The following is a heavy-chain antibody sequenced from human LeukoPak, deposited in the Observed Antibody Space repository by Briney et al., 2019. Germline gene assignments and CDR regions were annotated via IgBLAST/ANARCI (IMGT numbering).Heavy chain of an antibody. CDR2: IWRDDDR. CDR3: AHRPQRGVPPSF. CDR1: GFSLSTREVG. Sequence: SGPTLVKPAETLTLTCTLSGFSLSTREVGVGWTRQPPGKALEWLAVIWRDDDRRYSASLKSRLTITKDTFKNQVVLTMTNMDPVDTGTYYCAHRPQRGVPPSFWGQGTLVTVSS. V-gene: IGHV2-5*02. J-gene: IGHJ4*02. D-gene: IGHD2-15*01.